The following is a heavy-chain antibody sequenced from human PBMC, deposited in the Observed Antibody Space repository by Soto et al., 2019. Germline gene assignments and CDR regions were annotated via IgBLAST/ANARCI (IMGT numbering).Heavy chain of an antibody. CDR3: ARALVWSSSWPYYFDY. CDR1: GGSISSGGYY. D-gene: IGHD6-13*01. J-gene: IGHJ4*02. V-gene: IGHV4-31*03. Sequence: QVQLQESGPGLVKPSQTLSLTCTVSGGSISSGGYYWSWIRQHPGKGLEWIGYIYYSGSTYYNPSLKSRVTISVDTSKNHFSLKLSSVTAADTAVYYCARALVWSSSWPYYFDYWGQGTLVTVSS. CDR2: IYYSGST.